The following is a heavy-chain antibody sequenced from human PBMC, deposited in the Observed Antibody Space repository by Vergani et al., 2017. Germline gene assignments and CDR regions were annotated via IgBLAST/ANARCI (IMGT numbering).Heavy chain of an antibody. CDR2: INWNGGST. Sequence: EVQLVESGGGLVQPGRSLRLSCAASGFTFDDYAMHWVRQAPGKGLEWVSGINWNGGSTGYADSVKGRFTISRDNAKNSLYLQMNSLRAEDTALYYCARVMRSGSYSPTDYWGQGTLVTVSS. CDR3: ARVMRSGSYSPTDY. D-gene: IGHD1-26*01. V-gene: IGHV3-9*01. CDR1: GFTFDDYA. J-gene: IGHJ4*02.